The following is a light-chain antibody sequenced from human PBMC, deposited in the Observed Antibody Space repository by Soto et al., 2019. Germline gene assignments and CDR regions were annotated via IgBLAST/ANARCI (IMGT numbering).Light chain of an antibody. CDR1: QSVTNHF. V-gene: IGKV3-20*01. CDR2: GAS. CDR3: QQYDSSPWT. J-gene: IGKJ1*01. Sequence: EIVLTQSPGILSLSLGERATLTCRASQSVTNHFFAWYQQKPGQAPRLLIYGASSRATGIPDRFSGSGSGTEFTLTISRLEPEDFAAYYCQQYDSSPWTFGQGTKVEIK.